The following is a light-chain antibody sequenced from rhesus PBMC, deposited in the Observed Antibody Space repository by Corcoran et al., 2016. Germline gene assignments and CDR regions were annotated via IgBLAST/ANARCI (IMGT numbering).Light chain of an antibody. J-gene: IGKJ2*01. Sequence: DIQMTQSPSALSASVGDRVTISCRASQNIYSNLAWYQQQPGKAPKLLIYAASSLQTGFPSRFSGSGSGTDCTLTSSSLQPEDSATYYCQQYNSIPSSFGQGTKLEMK. V-gene: IGKV1S8*01. CDR2: AAS. CDR1: QNIYSN. CDR3: QQYNSIPSS.